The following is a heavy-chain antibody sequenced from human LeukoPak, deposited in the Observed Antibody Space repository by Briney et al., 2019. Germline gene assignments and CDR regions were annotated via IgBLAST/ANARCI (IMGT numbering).Heavy chain of an antibody. J-gene: IGHJ4*02. Sequence: ASVKVSCKASGGTFISYAISWVRQAPGQGLEWMGRIIPIFGIANYAQKFQGRVTITADKSTSTAYMELSSLRSEDTAVYYCARDRALYSGSYHPFDYWGQGTLVTVSS. D-gene: IGHD1-26*01. CDR3: ARDRALYSGSYHPFDY. CDR2: IIPIFGIA. CDR1: GGTFISYA. V-gene: IGHV1-69*10.